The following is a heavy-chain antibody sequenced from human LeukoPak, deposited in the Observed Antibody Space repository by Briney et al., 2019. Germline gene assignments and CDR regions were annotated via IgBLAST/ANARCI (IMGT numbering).Heavy chain of an antibody. J-gene: IGHJ3*02. CDR2: ISGTSNFI. D-gene: IGHD5-24*01. CDR1: GGAVNSDY. V-gene: IGHV3-21*01. Sequence: GGSLRLSCSASGGAVNSDYMSWVRQAPGKGLEWVSSISGTSNFIYYADSAKGRFTVSRDNGKNSLFLQMSSLRAEDTAVYYCASEMATISRDAFDIWGQGTMVTVSS. CDR3: ASEMATISRDAFDI.